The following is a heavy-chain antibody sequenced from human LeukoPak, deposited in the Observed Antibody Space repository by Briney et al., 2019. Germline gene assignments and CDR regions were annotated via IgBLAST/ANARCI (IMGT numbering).Heavy chain of an antibody. J-gene: IGHJ3*02. CDR2: ISSSGSTI. CDR3: ARAKEYIAAIPGAFDI. V-gene: IGHV3-11*01. Sequence: KPGGPLRLSCAASGFTFSDYYMSWIRQAPGKGLEWVSYISSSGSTIYYADSVKGRFTISRDNAKNSLYLQMNSLRAEDTAVYYCARAKEYIAAIPGAFDIWGQGTMVTVSS. D-gene: IGHD6-13*01. CDR1: GFTFSDYY.